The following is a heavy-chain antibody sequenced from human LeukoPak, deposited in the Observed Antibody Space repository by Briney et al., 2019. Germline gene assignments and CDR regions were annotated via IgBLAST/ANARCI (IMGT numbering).Heavy chain of an antibody. CDR2: TYYRSKWYN. V-gene: IGHV6-1*01. CDR3: ARSIAAAGTKDYYYYMDV. J-gene: IGHJ6*03. D-gene: IGHD6-13*01. Sequence: SQTLSLTCAISGDSVSSNSAAWNWIRQSPSRGLEWLGRTYYRSKWYNDYAVSVKSRITINSDTSKNQFSLQLNSVTPEDTAVYYCARSIAAAGTKDYYYYMDVWGKGTTVAVSS. CDR1: GDSVSSNSAA.